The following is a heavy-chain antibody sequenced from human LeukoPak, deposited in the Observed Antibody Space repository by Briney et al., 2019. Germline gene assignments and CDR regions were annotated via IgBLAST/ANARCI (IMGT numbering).Heavy chain of an antibody. CDR1: GDSISSYY. CDR3: ARWNRMIDY. J-gene: IGHJ4*02. V-gene: IGHV4-59*01. D-gene: IGHD1-1*01. CDR2: ISYTGST. Sequence: SETLSLTCTVSGDSISSYYWSWIRQPPGKGLEWIGYISYTGSTNYNPSLKSRVTKSVDTSKNQFSLKLSSVTAADTAVYYCARWNRMIDYWGQGTLVTVSS.